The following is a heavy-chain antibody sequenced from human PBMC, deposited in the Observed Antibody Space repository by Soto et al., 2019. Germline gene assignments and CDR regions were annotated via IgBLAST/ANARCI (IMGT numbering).Heavy chain of an antibody. CDR2: IYYSGST. J-gene: IGHJ6*02. CDR3: ARDHPYSNYGHDYYGMDV. CDR1: GGSISSYY. D-gene: IGHD4-4*01. V-gene: IGHV4-59*01. Sequence: SETLSLTCTVSGGSISSYYWSWIRQPPGKGLEWIGYIYYSGSTNYNPSLKSRVTISVDTSKNQFSLKLSSVTAADTAVYYCARDHPYSNYGHDYYGMDVWGQGTTVTVSS.